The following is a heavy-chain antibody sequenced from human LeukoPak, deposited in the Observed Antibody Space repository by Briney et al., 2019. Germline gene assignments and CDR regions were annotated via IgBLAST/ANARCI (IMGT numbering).Heavy chain of an antibody. V-gene: IGHV4-59*08. J-gene: IGHJ5*02. CDR2: IYYSGST. Sequence: PSETLSLTCTVSGGSISSYYWSWLRQPPGKGLEWIGYIYYSGSTNYTPFLKSRVTISVDTSKNQSPLKLSSVTAADTAVYYCARLTGSGWYAPYNWFDPWGQGTLVTVSS. CDR1: GGSISSYY. D-gene: IGHD6-19*01. CDR3: ARLTGSGWYAPYNWFDP.